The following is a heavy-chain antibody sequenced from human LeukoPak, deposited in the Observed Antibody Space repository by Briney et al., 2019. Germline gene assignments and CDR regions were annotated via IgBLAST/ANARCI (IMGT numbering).Heavy chain of an antibody. V-gene: IGHV4-4*07. CDR1: SASVTSHH. Sequence: SETLSHTCAVSSASVTSHHWAWIRQPAGKGLQWVGRVHFSGSTNYNPSLRSRVAISLDKSKNEFSLTLKSVSAADTAVYYCIRDERSRDDSGGYPYWGRGVLVTVSS. J-gene: IGHJ4*02. CDR3: IRDERSRDDSGGYPY. CDR2: VHFSGST. D-gene: IGHD3-22*01.